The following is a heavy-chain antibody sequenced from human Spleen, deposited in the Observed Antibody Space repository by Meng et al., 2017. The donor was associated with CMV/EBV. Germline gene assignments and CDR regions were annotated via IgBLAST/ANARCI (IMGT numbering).Heavy chain of an antibody. D-gene: IGHD3-22*01. CDR3: ARGPIIYDSSGYSHYYGMDV. V-gene: IGHV4-34*01. Sequence: GSLRLSCAVYGGSFSGYYWSWIRQPPGKGLEWIGEINHSGSTNYNPSLKSRVTISVDTSKNQFSLKLSSVTAADTAVYYCARGPIIYDSSGYSHYYGMDVWGQGTTVTVSS. CDR2: INHSGST. J-gene: IGHJ6*02. CDR1: GGSFSGYY.